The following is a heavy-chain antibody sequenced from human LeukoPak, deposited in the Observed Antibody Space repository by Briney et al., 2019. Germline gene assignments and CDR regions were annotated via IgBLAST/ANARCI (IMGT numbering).Heavy chain of an antibody. V-gene: IGHV1-69*13. D-gene: IGHD3-10*01. CDR2: IIPIFGTA. CDR1: GGTFSSYA. Sequence: SVKVSCKASGGTFSSYAISWVRQAPGQGLEWMGGIIPIFGTANYAQKFQGRVTITADESTSTAYMELSSLRSEDTAVYYCARDQGRYYGSGSYYRSYNWFDPWGQGTLVTVSS. J-gene: IGHJ5*02. CDR3: ARDQGRYYGSGSYYRSYNWFDP.